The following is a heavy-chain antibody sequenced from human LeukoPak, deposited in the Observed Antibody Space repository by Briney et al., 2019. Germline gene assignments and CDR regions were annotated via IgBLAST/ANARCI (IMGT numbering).Heavy chain of an antibody. CDR3: ARDFIHPLGIAVAGLGYWYFDL. Sequence: SETLSLTCTVSGGSISSYYWSWIRQPPGKGLESIGYIYYSGSTNYNPSLKSRVTISVDTSKNQFSLKLSSVTAADTVVYYCARDFIHPLGIAVAGLGYWYFDLWGRGTLVTVSS. CDR1: GGSISSYY. V-gene: IGHV4-59*01. J-gene: IGHJ2*01. CDR2: IYYSGST. D-gene: IGHD6-19*01.